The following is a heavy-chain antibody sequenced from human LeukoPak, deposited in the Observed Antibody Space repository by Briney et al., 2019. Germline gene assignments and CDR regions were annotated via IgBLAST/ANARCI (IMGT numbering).Heavy chain of an antibody. CDR1: GFTFSSYW. Sequence: GGSLRLSCAASGFTFSSYWMSWVRQAPGKGLEWVANIKQDGSEKYYVDSVKGRFTISRDNAKNSLYLQMNGLRAEDTAVYYCARGGHSSSWYPNWFDPWGQGTLVTVSS. D-gene: IGHD6-13*01. CDR3: ARGGHSSSWYPNWFDP. CDR2: IKQDGSEK. J-gene: IGHJ5*02. V-gene: IGHV3-7*01.